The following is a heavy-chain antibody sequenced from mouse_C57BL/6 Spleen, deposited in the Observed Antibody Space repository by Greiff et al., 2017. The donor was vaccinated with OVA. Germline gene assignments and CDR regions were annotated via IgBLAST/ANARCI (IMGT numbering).Heavy chain of an antibody. D-gene: IGHD2-4*01. CDR3: ARDLYYDYDRGYFDV. CDR2: ISDGGSYT. J-gene: IGHJ1*03. CDR1: GFTFSSYA. V-gene: IGHV5-4*01. Sequence: EVKLMESGGGLVKPGGSLKLSCAASGFTFSSYAMSWVRQTPEKRLEWVATISDGGSYTYYPDNVKGRFTISRENAKNNLYLQMSHLKSEDTAMYYCARDLYYDYDRGYFDVWGTGTTVTVSS.